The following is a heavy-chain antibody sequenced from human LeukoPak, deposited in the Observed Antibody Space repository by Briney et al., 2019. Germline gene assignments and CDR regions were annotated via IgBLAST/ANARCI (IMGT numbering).Heavy chain of an antibody. J-gene: IGHJ4*02. CDR1: GGSISRGSYY. CDR3: ARQTFGVLYFDS. D-gene: IGHD3-10*01. CDR2: IYNSGST. V-gene: IGHV4-61*02. Sequence: SQTLSLTCSVSGGSISRGSYYWNWIRQPAGKGLEWMGRIYNSGSTNYNPPLKSRVTISTDMSKNQFSLKLTSVTAADTAVYYCARQTFGVLYFDSWGQGTLAIVSS.